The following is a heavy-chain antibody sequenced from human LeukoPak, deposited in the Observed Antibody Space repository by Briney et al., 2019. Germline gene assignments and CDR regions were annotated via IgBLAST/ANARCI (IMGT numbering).Heavy chain of an antibody. J-gene: IGHJ4*02. CDR1: GFTFSSYW. Sequence: GGPLRLSCAASGFTFSSYWMHWVRQAPGKGLVWVSRINSDGSSTSYADSVKGRFTISRDNAKNTLYLQMNSLRAEDTAVYYCARGDSNYGGFDYWGQGTLVTVSS. CDR2: INSDGSST. CDR3: ARGDSNYGGFDY. V-gene: IGHV3-74*01. D-gene: IGHD4-23*01.